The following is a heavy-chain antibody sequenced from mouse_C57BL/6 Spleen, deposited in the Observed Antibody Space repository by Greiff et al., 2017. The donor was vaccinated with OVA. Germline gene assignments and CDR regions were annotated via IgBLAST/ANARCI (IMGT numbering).Heavy chain of an antibody. Sequence: VQLQESGAELVKPGASVKLSCKASGYTFTEYTIHWVKQRSGQGLEWIGWFYPGSGSIKYNEKFKDKATLTADKSSSTVYMELSRWTSEDSGVYVWARHEEASYYSKGGLAYWGEGTLVTVSA. CDR1: GYTFTEYT. CDR3: ARHEEASYYSKGGLAY. V-gene: IGHV1-62-2*01. CDR2: FYPGSGSI. J-gene: IGHJ3*01. D-gene: IGHD2-5*01.